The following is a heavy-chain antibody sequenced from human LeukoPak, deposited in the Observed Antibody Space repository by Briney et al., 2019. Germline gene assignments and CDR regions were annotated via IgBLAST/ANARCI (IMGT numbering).Heavy chain of an antibody. J-gene: IGHJ2*01. Sequence: GGSLRLSCAASGFTFRNYAMNWVRQAPGKGLEWVSAFTGSGGSTYYADSVKGRFTISRDNSKNTLFLQMNSLRAEDTAVYYCAKARGSGYYSSFDLWGRGTLVTVSS. V-gene: IGHV3-23*01. D-gene: IGHD6-19*01. CDR1: GFTFRNYA. CDR2: FTGSGGST. CDR3: AKARGSGYYSSFDL.